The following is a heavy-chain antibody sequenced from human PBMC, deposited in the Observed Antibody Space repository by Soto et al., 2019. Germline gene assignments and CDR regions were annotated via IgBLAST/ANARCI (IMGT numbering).Heavy chain of an antibody. CDR3: ARTRNGGVADSFDS. V-gene: IGHV3-30*04. CDR2: ISRDGSYI. J-gene: IGHJ5*01. CDR1: GFTFSRHA. Sequence: PXESLLLSCAASGFTFSRHAIHWVRLTPGRGLEWVLAISRDGSYIYYTDSVKGRFTVSRDNSKNTVFVQMNRLIPDDTALYFCARTRNGGVADSFDSWGQGTRVTVSS. D-gene: IGHD3-3*01.